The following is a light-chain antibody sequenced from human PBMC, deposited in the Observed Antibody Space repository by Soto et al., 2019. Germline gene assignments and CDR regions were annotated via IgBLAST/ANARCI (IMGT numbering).Light chain of an antibody. CDR1: QSISRY. Sequence: DIQMTQSPSSLSASVGDRVTITCRASQSISRYLDWYQQKPGKAPKLLIYAASSLQSGVPSRFSGSGSGTDFTITISRLQHADFATSYCQQRYSTLALTFGGGTKVEIK. J-gene: IGKJ4*01. V-gene: IGKV1-39*01. CDR3: QQRYSTLALT. CDR2: AAS.